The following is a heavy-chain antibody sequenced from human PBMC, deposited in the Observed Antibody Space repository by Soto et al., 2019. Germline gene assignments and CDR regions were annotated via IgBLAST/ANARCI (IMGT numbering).Heavy chain of an antibody. Sequence: SETLSLTCTVSGESIVTAGYYWTWIRQRPGRGLEWLGFIYHSGATYYSSSMKSRLSISIDRSQNQFSLKVTSVTAADTAVYFCSRGDYWGQGMLVTVSS. V-gene: IGHV4-31*03. CDR2: IYHSGAT. J-gene: IGHJ4*02. CDR3: SRGDY. CDR1: GESIVTAGYY.